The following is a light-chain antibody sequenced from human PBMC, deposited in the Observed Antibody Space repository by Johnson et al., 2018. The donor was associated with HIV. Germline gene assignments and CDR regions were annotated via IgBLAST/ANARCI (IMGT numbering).Light chain of an antibody. CDR3: GTWDSSLSAGV. CDR1: SSNIGNNY. CDR2: DNN. J-gene: IGLJ1*01. V-gene: IGLV1-51*01. Sequence: QPVLTQPPSVSAAPGQKVTISCSGSSSNIGNNYVSWYQQLPGTAPKLLIYDNNKRPSGIPDRFSGSKSGTSATLGITGLQTGDEADYYCGTWDSSLSAGVVGTGTEVTVL.